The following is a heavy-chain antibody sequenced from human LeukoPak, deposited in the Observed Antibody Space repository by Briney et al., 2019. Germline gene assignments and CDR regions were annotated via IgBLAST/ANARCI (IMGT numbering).Heavy chain of an antibody. Sequence: GGSLRLSCATSGFTFTTYSMNWVRQAPGKGLEWVSSIRSGSGYTDYADSVKGRFTISRDNAKNSLYLQMDSLRAEDTAVYFCARDLYGDYVFDYWGQGTLVTVSS. CDR1: GFTFTTYS. J-gene: IGHJ4*02. CDR3: ARDLYGDYVFDY. CDR2: IRSGSGYT. V-gene: IGHV3-21*01. D-gene: IGHD4-17*01.